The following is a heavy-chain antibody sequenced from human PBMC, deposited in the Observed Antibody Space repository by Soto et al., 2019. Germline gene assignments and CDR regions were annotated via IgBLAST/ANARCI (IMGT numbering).Heavy chain of an antibody. Sequence: GDSLKISCQGSGYTFTGHWISWVRQMPGKGLEWMGRIDPSDSYTDYSPTVQGHVTMSADKSINTAYLQWSSLQASDTAVYYCTRHTGYDSSLDYWGQGTLVTVSA. CDR2: IDPSDSYT. V-gene: IGHV5-10-1*01. CDR3: TRHTGYDSSLDY. J-gene: IGHJ4*02. CDR1: GYTFTGHW. D-gene: IGHD5-12*01.